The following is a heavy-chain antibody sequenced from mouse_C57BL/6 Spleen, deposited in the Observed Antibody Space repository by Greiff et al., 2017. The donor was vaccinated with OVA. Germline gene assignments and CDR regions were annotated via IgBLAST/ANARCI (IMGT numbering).Heavy chain of an antibody. J-gene: IGHJ2*01. CDR2: ISDGGSYT. Sequence: DVMLVESGGGLVKPGGSLKLSCAASGFTFSSYAMSWVRQTPEKRLEWVATISDGGSYTYYPDNVKGRFTISRDNSKNNLYLHMSHLKSEDTAMDYCARGGYGSSFDYWGQGTTLTVSS. V-gene: IGHV5-4*03. D-gene: IGHD1-1*01. CDR1: GFTFSSYA. CDR3: ARGGYGSSFDY.